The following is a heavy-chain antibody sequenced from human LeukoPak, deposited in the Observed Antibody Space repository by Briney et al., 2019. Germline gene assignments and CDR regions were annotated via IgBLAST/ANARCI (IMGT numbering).Heavy chain of an antibody. CDR2: ISSSGSTI. D-gene: IGHD3-9*01. CDR1: GFTFSDYY. J-gene: IGHJ4*02. V-gene: IGHV3-11*01. CDR3: ATYYDILTGGGRAFDY. Sequence: GGSLRLSCAASGFTFSDYYMSWIRQAPGKGLEWVSYISSSGSTIYYADSVKGRFTISRGNAKNSLYLQMNSLRAEDTAVYYCATYYDILTGGGRAFDYWGQGTLVTVSS.